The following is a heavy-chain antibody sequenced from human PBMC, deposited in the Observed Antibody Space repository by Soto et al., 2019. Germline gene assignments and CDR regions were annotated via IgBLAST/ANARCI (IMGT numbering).Heavy chain of an antibody. CDR1: GDRFTDYY. CDR2: INPNSGVT. D-gene: IGHD1-26*01. Sequence: QVQLVQSGAEVKEPGASVTVSCRASGDRFTDYYMHWVRQAPGQGLEWMGWINPNSGVTKYAQKFQGWGNMNRGKAIRTSLLRAGKPGIYHTANSFCGKGRGGATATLDYYYFYMDVWGTGTTVTVSS. J-gene: IGHJ6*03. V-gene: IGHV1-2*04. CDR3: GKGRGGATATLDYYYFYMDV.